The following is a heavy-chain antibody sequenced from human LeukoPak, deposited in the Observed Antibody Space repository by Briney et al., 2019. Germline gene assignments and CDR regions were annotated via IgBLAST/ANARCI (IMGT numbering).Heavy chain of an antibody. V-gene: IGHV4-39*01. J-gene: IGHJ4*02. CDR2: IYYAGST. Sequence: PSETLSLTCTVSGGSISSSSYYWGWIRQPPGQGLEWIVSIYYAGSTYYNPSRKSRITISEDTANTQFSLKLSSGTAADTAVYYCARQDDSSGPGKYWGQGTLVTVSS. D-gene: IGHD3-22*01. CDR3: ARQDDSSGPGKY. CDR1: GGSISSSSYY.